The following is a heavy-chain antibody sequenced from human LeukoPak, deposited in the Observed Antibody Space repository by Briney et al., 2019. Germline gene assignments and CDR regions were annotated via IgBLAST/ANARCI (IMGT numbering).Heavy chain of an antibody. CDR2: IIPIFGTA. CDR3: ARDRNYDILTGPMGYYYYGMDV. D-gene: IGHD3-9*01. CDR1: GGTFSSYA. J-gene: IGHJ6*04. Sequence: ALVKVSCKASGGTFSSYAISWVRQAPGQGLEWMGGIIPIFGTANYAQKFQGRVTITADKSTSTAYMELSSLRSEDTAVYYCARDRNYDILTGPMGYYYYGMDVWGKGTTVTVSS. V-gene: IGHV1-69*06.